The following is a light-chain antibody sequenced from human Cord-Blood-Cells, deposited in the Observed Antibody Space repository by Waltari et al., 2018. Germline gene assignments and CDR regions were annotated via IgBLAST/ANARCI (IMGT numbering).Light chain of an antibody. V-gene: IGKV1-39*01. CDR3: RQSYSTPRT. Sequence: DIQLTQSPSSLSASVGDSVTITCRASQSISSYLNWYQQKPGKAPKLLIYEASSLQSGVPSRFSGSGSGTDFTLTISSLQPEDFATYYCRQSYSTPRTFGQGTKLEIK. CDR1: QSISSY. J-gene: IGKJ2*01. CDR2: EAS.